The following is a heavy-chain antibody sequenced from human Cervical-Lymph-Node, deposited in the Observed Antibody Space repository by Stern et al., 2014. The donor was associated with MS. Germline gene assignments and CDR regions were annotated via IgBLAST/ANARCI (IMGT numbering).Heavy chain of an antibody. J-gene: IGHJ5*02. V-gene: IGHV1-46*03. D-gene: IGHD1-1*01. CDR3: SRVQRERRALDHFDP. CDR2: INPNSGTT. CDR1: GYSFTTHY. Sequence: VQLVESGAEVKKPGASVNVSCEASGYSFTTHYMHWIRQAPGEGLAWVGMINPNSGTTSYARQFQGRVIITRDTSTSTIYMELTDLRSEDTALYFCSRVQRERRALDHFDPCGQGTLVTVSS.